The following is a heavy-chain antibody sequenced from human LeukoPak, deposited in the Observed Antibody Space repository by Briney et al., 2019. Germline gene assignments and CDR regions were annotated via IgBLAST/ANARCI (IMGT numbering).Heavy chain of an antibody. CDR1: GFPFSSDA. CDR3: AKDWHFDL. CDR2: IIGGSGAST. J-gene: IGHJ2*01. Sequence: GGSLRLSCVASGFPFSSDAMTWVRQAPGKGLEWVAGIIGGSGASTYYADSAKGRFTVSRDNSRDTVYLQMNRLRAEDTALYYCAKDWHFDLWGRGTLVTVSS. V-gene: IGHV3-23*01.